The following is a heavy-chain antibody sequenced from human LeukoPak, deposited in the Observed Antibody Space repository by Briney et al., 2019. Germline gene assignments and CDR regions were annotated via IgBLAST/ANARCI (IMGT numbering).Heavy chain of an antibody. Sequence: ASVKVSCKASGGTFSSYAISWVRQAPGQGLEWMGGIIPIFGTANYAQKFQGRVTITADESTSTAYMELSSLRSEDTAVYYCARASRPIAVAGTPFDYWGQGTLVTVSS. CDR3: ARASRPIAVAGTPFDY. D-gene: IGHD6-19*01. J-gene: IGHJ4*02. CDR1: GGTFSSYA. CDR2: IIPIFGTA. V-gene: IGHV1-69*13.